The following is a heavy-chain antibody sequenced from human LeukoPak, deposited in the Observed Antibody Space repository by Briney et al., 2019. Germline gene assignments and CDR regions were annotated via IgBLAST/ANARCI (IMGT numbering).Heavy chain of an antibody. CDR2: INHSGST. Sequence: SETLSLTCAVYGGSFSGYYWSWIRQPPGKGLEWIGEINHSGSTNYNPSLKSRVTISVDTSKNQFSLKLSSVAAADTAVYYCARLAGDYGDYFDYWGQGTLVTVSS. CDR1: GGSFSGYY. CDR3: ARLAGDYGDYFDY. J-gene: IGHJ4*02. D-gene: IGHD4-17*01. V-gene: IGHV4-34*01.